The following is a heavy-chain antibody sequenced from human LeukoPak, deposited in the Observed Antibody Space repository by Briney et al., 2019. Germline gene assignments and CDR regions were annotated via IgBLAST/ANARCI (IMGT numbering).Heavy chain of an antibody. CDR2: IYYTGTT. Sequence: SETLSLTCNVSGGSISSATYYWGWLRQPPGKGLEWIGSIYYTGTTYYSPSLKSRVTISVHTSKNQLSLKLNSVAAADTAVYYCARQECNGGSCYSRAIWFDPWGQGTLVTVSS. J-gene: IGHJ5*02. CDR3: ARQECNGGSCYSRAIWFDP. V-gene: IGHV4-39*01. CDR1: GGSISSATYY. D-gene: IGHD2-15*01.